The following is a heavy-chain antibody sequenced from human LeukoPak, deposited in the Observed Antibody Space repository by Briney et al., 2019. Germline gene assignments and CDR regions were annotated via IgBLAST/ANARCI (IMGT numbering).Heavy chain of an antibody. Sequence: HTGGSLRLSCTASGFTFSNYGMSWVRQAPGKGLEWVSAISGSDGNTYYTNSVKGRFTISRDNSKNTLYLQMNSLRAEDTAVYYCVLLDYWGQGTLVTVSS. J-gene: IGHJ4*02. CDR1: GFTFSNYG. CDR3: VLLDY. CDR2: ISGSDGNT. D-gene: IGHD2-21*02. V-gene: IGHV3-23*01.